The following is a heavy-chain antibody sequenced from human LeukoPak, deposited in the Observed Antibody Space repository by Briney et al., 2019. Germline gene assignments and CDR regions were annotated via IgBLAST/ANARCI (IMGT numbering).Heavy chain of an antibody. CDR3: AKDASGYNPSYYTDV. D-gene: IGHD3-3*01. CDR2: ISYDGSNN. V-gene: IGHV3-30*18. J-gene: IGHJ6*03. CDR1: GFTFSSYG. Sequence: GGSLRLSCAASGFTFSSYGMHWVRQAPGKGLEWVVVISYDGSNNYYADSVKGRFTISRENSKNTLYLQMNSLRAADTAVYYCAKDASGYNPSYYTDVWGKGTTVTASS.